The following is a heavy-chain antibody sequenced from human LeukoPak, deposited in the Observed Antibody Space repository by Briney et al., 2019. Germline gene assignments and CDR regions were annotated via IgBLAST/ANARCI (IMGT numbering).Heavy chain of an antibody. CDR1: GGSISSYY. Sequence: SETLSLTCTVSGGSISSYYWSWIRQPAGKGLEWNGRIYTSGSTNYNPSLKSRVTMSVDTSKNQFSLKLSPVTAADTAVYYCARDLPYSSSSGRWFDPWGQGTLVTVSS. CDR3: ARDLPYSSSSGRWFDP. V-gene: IGHV4-4*07. J-gene: IGHJ5*02. D-gene: IGHD6-6*01. CDR2: IYTSGST.